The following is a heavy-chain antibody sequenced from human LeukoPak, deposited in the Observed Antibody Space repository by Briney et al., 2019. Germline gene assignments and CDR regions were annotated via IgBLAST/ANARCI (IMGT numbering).Heavy chain of an antibody. Sequence: APVKVSCKASGYTFTGYYMHWVRQAPGQGLEWMGWINPNSGGTNYAQKFQGWVTMTRDTSISTAYMELSRLRSDDTAVYYCAVGIAAAGPGGGMDVWGQGTTVTVSS. CDR2: INPNSGGT. D-gene: IGHD6-13*01. CDR3: AVGIAAAGPGGGMDV. V-gene: IGHV1-2*04. CDR1: GYTFTGYY. J-gene: IGHJ6*02.